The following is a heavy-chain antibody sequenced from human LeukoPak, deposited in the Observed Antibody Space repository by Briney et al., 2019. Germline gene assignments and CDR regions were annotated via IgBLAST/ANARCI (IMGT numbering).Heavy chain of an antibody. J-gene: IGHJ4*02. D-gene: IGHD3-16*01. V-gene: IGHV4-39*01. CDR2: IFYSGKS. CDR3: ARLGDVEVNGGTLDY. CDR1: GGSITGNYY. Sequence: NPSETLSLTCTVSGGSITGNYYWGWIRQPPGKGLEWIGSIFYSGKSNKNPTLKTRVTVSVDTSKNQFFLKVASVTVADTAVYFCARLGDVEVNGGTLDYWGRGTLVTVSS.